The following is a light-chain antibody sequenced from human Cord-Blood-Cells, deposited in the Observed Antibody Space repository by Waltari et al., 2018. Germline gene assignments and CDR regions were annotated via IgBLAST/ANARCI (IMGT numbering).Light chain of an antibody. J-gene: IGLJ2*01. CDR3: CSYAGSSTLV. CDR1: SSDGGGSNL. V-gene: IGLV2-23*01. Sequence: QSALTQPASVSGSPGQSITISCTGTSSDGGGSNLVSWYQQHPGKAPKPMIYEGSKRPSGVSNRFSGSKSGNTASLTISGLQAEDEADYYCCSYAGSSTLVFGGGTKLTVL. CDR2: EGS.